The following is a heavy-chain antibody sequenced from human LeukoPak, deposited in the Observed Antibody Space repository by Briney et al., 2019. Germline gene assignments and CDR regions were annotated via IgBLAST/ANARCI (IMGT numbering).Heavy chain of an antibody. CDR3: AREGYYYGSGSSYRSGAFDI. Sequence: GASVKVSCKASGYTFTGYYMHWVRQAPGQGLEWMGWINPNGGGTNYAQKFQGRVTMTRDTSISTAYMELSRLRSDDTAVYYCAREGYYYGSGSSYRSGAFDIWGQGTMVTVSS. CDR2: INPNGGGT. J-gene: IGHJ3*02. CDR1: GYTFTGYY. V-gene: IGHV1-2*02. D-gene: IGHD3-10*01.